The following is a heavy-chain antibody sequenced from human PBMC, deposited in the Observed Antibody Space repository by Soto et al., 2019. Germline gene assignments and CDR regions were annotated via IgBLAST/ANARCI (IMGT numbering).Heavy chain of an antibody. CDR3: ARDGVTYCRGGSCEKFDY. V-gene: IGHV1-69*06. CDR2: IIPIFGTA. D-gene: IGHD2-15*01. Sequence: QVQLVQSGAEVKKPGSSVKVSCKASGGTFSSYAISWVRQAPGQGLEWMGGIIPIFGTANYAQKFQGRVTITADKHTSTAYMELSSLRSEDTAVYYCARDGVTYCRGGSCEKFDYWGQGALVTVSS. CDR1: GGTFSSYA. J-gene: IGHJ4*02.